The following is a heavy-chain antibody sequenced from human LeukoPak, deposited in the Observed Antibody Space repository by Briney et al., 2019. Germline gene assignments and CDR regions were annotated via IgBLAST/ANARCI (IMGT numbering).Heavy chain of an antibody. CDR2: ITGRGDNT. CDR3: AKYLAGGWSYIDC. D-gene: IGHD6-19*01. J-gene: IGHJ4*02. CDR1: RFTFSSNH. V-gene: IGHV3-23*01. Sequence: GGSLRLSCAASRFTFSSNHMSWVRQAPGKGLEWVSGITGRGDNTYYTESVKGRFTISRDNSKNTLYLEMNSLRAEDTAVYYCAKYLAGGWSYIDCWGQGTLVTVSS.